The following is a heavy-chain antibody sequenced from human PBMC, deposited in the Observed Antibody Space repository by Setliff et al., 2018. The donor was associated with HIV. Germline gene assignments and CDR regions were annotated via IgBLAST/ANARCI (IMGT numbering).Heavy chain of an antibody. J-gene: IGHJ4*02. CDR3: ARAFYYDFWTFDY. Sequence: PGGSLRLSCAASGFTFSNHAMSWVRQAPGKGLEWVSGISWNSGNIGYADSVKGRFIISRDNAKNSLYLQMNSLRAEDTAVYYCARAFYYDFWTFDYWGQGTLVTVSS. V-gene: IGHV3-20*04. CDR1: GFTFSNHA. D-gene: IGHD3-3*01. CDR2: ISWNSGNI.